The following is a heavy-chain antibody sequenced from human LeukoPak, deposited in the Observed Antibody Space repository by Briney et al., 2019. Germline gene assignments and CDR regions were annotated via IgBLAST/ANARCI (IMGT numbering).Heavy chain of an antibody. CDR3: AKDRNIVVVPARSTDWFDP. CDR1: GFTFSSYE. D-gene: IGHD2-2*01. J-gene: IGHJ5*02. CDR2: ISSSGSTI. V-gene: IGHV3-48*03. Sequence: GGSLRLSCAASGFTFSSYEMNWVRQAPGKGLEWVSYISSSGSTIYYADSVKGRFTISRDNAKNSLYLQMNSLRAEDTAVYYCAKDRNIVVVPARSTDWFDPWGQGTLVTVSS.